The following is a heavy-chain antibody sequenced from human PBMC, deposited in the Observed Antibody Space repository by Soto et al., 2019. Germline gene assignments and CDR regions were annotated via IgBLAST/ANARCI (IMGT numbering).Heavy chain of an antibody. Sequence: QVQLVQSGAEVKKPGSSVKVSCKASGGTFSIDAISSGRQAPGQGLEWMGGIIPIFGTANYAQKFQGRVTVTPDESTSRAYMEQSSLRSEDTAVYYRARSRLHGGGFDYWGQGTLVTVSS. CDR2: IIPIFGTA. CDR3: ARSRLHGGGFDY. J-gene: IGHJ4*02. V-gene: IGHV1-69*01. CDR1: GGTFSIDA. D-gene: IGHD6-25*01.